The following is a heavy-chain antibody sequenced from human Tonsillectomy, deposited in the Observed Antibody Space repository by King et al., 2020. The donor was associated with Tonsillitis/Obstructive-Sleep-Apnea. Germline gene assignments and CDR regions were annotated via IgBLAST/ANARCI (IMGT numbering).Heavy chain of an antibody. V-gene: IGHV4-34*01. CDR3: ARRNGDYSTDFDY. D-gene: IGHD4-17*01. CDR1: GGSFSGYY. Sequence: VQLQQWGAGLLKPSETLSLTCAVYGGSFSGYYWSWIRQPPGKGLEWIGEINHSGSTNYNPSLKSRVTLSVDTSKNQFSLKLSSVTAADTAVYYCARRNGDYSTDFDYWGQGTLVTVSS. J-gene: IGHJ4*02. CDR2: INHSGST.